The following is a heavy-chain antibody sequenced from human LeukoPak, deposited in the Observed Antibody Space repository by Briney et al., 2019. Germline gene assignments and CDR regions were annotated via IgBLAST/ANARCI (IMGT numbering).Heavy chain of an antibody. CDR2: IYQDGREK. CDR1: GFTFSSQL. V-gene: IGHV3-7*01. Sequence: GGSLRLSCAASGFTFSSQLMTWVRQAPGKELEWVANIYQDGREKYYASSVRGRFTISRDNAKNSLYLQMDSLRAEDTGVYYCASERPSSSWYDYWGQGTLVTVSS. J-gene: IGHJ4*02. CDR3: ASERPSSSWYDY. D-gene: IGHD6-13*01.